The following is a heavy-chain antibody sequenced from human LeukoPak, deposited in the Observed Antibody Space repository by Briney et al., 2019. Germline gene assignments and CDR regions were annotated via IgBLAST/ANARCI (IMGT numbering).Heavy chain of an antibody. CDR3: ARAHSSGWYV. J-gene: IGHJ4*02. CDR2: ISSNGGST. D-gene: IGHD6-19*01. CDR1: GFTFSSYA. V-gene: IGHV3-64*01. Sequence: SGGSLRLSCAASGFTFSSYAMHWVRQAPGKGLEYVSAISSNGGSTYYANSVKGRLTISRDNSKNTLYLQMGSLRAEDMAVYYCARAHSSGWYVWGQGTLVTVSS.